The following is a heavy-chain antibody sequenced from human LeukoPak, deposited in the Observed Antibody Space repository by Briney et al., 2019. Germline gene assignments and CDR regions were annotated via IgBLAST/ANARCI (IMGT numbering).Heavy chain of an antibody. CDR3: ASGYYSRRFDY. J-gene: IGHJ4*02. D-gene: IGHD3-22*01. CDR1: GFTFSTYW. V-gene: IGHV3-7*01. CDR2: IKEDGSEK. Sequence: GGSLRLSCAASGFTFSTYWMSWVRQAPGKGLEWVANIKEDGSEKYYVDSVKGRFTISRDNAKNSLYLQMNSLRAEDTAVYYCASGYYSRRFDYWGQGTQVTVSS.